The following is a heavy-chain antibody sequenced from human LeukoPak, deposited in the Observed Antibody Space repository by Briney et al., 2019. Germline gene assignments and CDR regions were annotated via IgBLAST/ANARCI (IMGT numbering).Heavy chain of an antibody. CDR1: GGSVSSGSYY. CDR2: IYYSGST. J-gene: IGHJ5*02. CDR3: ARRSIRFDP. Sequence: SETLSLTCTVSGGSVSSGSYYWSWIRQPPGRGLEWIGYIYYSGSTYYNPSLKSRVSISVDTSKNQFSLKLSSVTAADTAVYYCARRSIRFDPWGQGTLVTVSS. D-gene: IGHD6-6*01. V-gene: IGHV4-31*03.